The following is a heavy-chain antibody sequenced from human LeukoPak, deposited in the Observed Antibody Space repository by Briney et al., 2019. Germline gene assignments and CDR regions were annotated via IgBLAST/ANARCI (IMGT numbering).Heavy chain of an antibody. CDR1: GDCVSSNSAT. V-gene: IGHV6-1*01. CDR3: ARVGAGGSSWYEGGAFDI. Sequence: PSQTLSLTSAISGDCVSSNSATWNWIRQSPSRGLEWLGRTYYRSKWYNDFAVSVKSRITINPDTSKNQFSLQLNSVTPEDTAVYYCARVGAGGSSWYEGGAFDIWGQGTMVTVSS. CDR2: TYYRSKWYN. D-gene: IGHD6-13*01. J-gene: IGHJ3*02.